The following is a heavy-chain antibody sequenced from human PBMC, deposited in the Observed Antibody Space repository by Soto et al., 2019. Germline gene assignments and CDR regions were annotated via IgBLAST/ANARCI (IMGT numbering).Heavy chain of an antibody. CDR3: ASFGPWLVPVDY. Sequence: PSETLSLTFTVSGCAISSGGYYWSWILQHPGKGLEWIGYIYYSGSTYYNPSLKSRVTISVDTSKNQFSLKLSSVTAADTAVYYCASFGPWLVPVDYWGQGTLVTVSS. V-gene: IGHV4-31*03. J-gene: IGHJ4*02. CDR1: GCAISSGGYY. D-gene: IGHD6-19*01. CDR2: IYYSGST.